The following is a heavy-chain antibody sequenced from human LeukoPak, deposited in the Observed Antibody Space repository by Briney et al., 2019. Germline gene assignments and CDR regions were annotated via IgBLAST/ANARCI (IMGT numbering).Heavy chain of an antibody. CDR3: ARHAYGYGY. V-gene: IGHV5-51*01. J-gene: IGHJ4*02. CDR1: GYIFPNYW. D-gene: IGHD5-18*01. CDR2: IHPGDSDT. Sequence: GESLKISCEASGYIFPNYWIGWVRQVPGKGLDWMGLIHPGDSDTRYSPSFQGQVTISVDKSIRTAYLQWSSLKASDTAIYYCARHAYGYGYWGQGTLVTVSS.